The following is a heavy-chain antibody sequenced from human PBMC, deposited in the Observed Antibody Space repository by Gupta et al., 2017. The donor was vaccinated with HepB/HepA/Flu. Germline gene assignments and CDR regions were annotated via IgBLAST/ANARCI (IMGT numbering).Heavy chain of an antibody. D-gene: IGHD6-13*01. Sequence: QVQLVQSGAEVKKPGASVKVSCKASGYSFTGQHIHWVRQAPGQGLEWMGWINPKSGGTNYAQKFQDWVTMSRDTSISTAYMELRSLKADDTAIYYCARGGGIALEFDYWGQGTLVTVSS. CDR2: INPKSGGT. CDR1: GYSFTGQH. CDR3: ARGGGIALEFDY. V-gene: IGHV1-2*04. J-gene: IGHJ4*02.